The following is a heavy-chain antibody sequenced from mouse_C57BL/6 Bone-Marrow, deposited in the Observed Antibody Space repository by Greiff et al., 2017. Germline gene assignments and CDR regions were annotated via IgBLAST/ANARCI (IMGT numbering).Heavy chain of an antibody. Sequence: QVQLQHPGAELVMPGASVKLSCKASGYTFTSYWMHWVKQRPGPGLEWIGAIDPSDSYTTSNQKFKGKSTLTVDKSSSTAYMQLSSLTSEDSAVYYCSRYFKCAKDFWGQGTSVTVSS. J-gene: IGHJ4*01. V-gene: IGHV1-69*01. CDR1: GYTFTSYW. D-gene: IGHD1-3*01. CDR2: IDPSDSYT. CDR3: SRYFKCAKDF.